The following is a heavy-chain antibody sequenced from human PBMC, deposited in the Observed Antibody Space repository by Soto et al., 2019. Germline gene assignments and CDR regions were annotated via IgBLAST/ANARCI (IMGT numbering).Heavy chain of an antibody. CDR1: GFTFSSYA. CDR2: ISGSGGST. D-gene: IGHD2-15*01. CDR3: AKSVSGYCSGGSCYSFDY. V-gene: IGHV3-23*01. Sequence: TGGSLRLSCAASGFTFSSYAMSWVRQAPGKGLEWVSAISGSGGSTYYADSVKGRFTISRDNSKNTLYLQMNSLRAEDTAVYYCAKSVSGYCSGGSCYSFDYWGQGTLVTVSS. J-gene: IGHJ4*02.